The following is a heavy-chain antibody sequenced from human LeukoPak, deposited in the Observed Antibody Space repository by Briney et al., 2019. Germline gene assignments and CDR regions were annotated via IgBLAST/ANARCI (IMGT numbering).Heavy chain of an antibody. V-gene: IGHV1-18*01. CDR3: ARVPGSSRKGNWFDP. J-gene: IGHJ5*02. CDR2: ISAYNDNT. D-gene: IGHD2-2*01. CDR1: GYIFTNYG. Sequence: ASVKVSCKASGYIFTNYGISWVRQAPGQGLEWMGWISAYNDNTNYAQKVQGRLTMTADTSTSTAYMELKSLRSDDTAVYYCARVPGSSRKGNWFDPWGQGTLVTVSS.